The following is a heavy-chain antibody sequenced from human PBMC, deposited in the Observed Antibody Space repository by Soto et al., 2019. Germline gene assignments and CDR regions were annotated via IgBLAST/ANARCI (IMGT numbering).Heavy chain of an antibody. CDR2: INHSGST. J-gene: IGHJ6*02. Sequence: SETLSLTCAVYGGSFSGYYWSWIRQPPGKGLEWIGEINHSGSTNYNPSLKSRVTISVDTSKNQFSLKLSSVTAADTAVYYCARSGYSYGSGYYYYYYYGMDVWGQGTTVTVSS. D-gene: IGHD5-18*01. CDR1: GGSFSGYY. V-gene: IGHV4-34*01. CDR3: ARSGYSYGSGYYYYYYYGMDV.